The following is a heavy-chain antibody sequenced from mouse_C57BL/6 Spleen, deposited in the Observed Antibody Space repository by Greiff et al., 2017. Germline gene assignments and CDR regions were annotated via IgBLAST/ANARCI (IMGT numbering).Heavy chain of an antibody. CDR2: LDPETGGT. CDR1: GYTFTDYE. V-gene: IGHV1-15*01. CDR3: TSAQATRYYFDY. Sequence: VQLQQSGAELVRPGASVTLSCKASGYTFTDYEMHWVKQTPVHGLEWIGALDPETGGTAYNQKFKGKAILTADKSSSTAYMELRSLTSEDSAVYYCTSAQATRYYFDYWGQGTTLTVSS. J-gene: IGHJ2*01. D-gene: IGHD3-2*02.